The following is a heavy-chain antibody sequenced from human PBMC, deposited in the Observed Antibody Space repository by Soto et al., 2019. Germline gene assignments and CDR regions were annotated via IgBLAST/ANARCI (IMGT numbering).Heavy chain of an antibody. CDR3: AKGRYRIGWYDHYFDY. J-gene: IGHJ4*02. CDR1: GFTFNSSA. CDR2: TSGGAGST. Sequence: EVQLLEAGGGLVQPGGSLRLSCAASGFTFNSSAMSWVRQAPGKGLEWVSTTSGGAGSTYYADSVKGRFTISRDNSKNTLYLQMNSLRADDTAVYYCAKGRYRIGWYDHYFDYWGQGTLVTVSS. D-gene: IGHD6-19*01. V-gene: IGHV3-23*01.